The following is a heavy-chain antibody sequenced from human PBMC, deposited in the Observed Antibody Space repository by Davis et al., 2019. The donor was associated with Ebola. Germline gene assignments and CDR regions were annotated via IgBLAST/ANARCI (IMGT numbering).Heavy chain of an antibody. CDR2: IIPIFGTA. CDR3: AKDRYYDNNPLYYESEC. Sequence: SVKVSCKASGGTFSSYAISWVRQTPGQGLEWMGGIIPIFGTANYAQRFQGRVTITADESRTTAYMELSSLRSEDTAVYYCAKDRYYDNNPLYYESECWGQGTLVTVSS. J-gene: IGHJ4*02. D-gene: IGHD3-22*01. CDR1: GGTFSSYA. V-gene: IGHV1-69*13.